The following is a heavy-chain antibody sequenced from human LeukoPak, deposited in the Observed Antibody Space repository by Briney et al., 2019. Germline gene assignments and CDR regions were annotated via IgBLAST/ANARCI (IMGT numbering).Heavy chain of an antibody. CDR1: GFTFSKSA. CDR3: AKGTLEYCSGGSCYPFDY. V-gene: IGHV3-23*01. Sequence: PGGSLRLSCAASGFTFSKSAMSWVRQGPGKGLEWVSAVSGSGGSTYYADSVKGRFTISRDNSKDTLSLQMNSLRAEDTAVYYCAKGTLEYCSGGSCYPFDYWGQGTLVTVSS. J-gene: IGHJ4*02. CDR2: VSGSGGST. D-gene: IGHD2-15*01.